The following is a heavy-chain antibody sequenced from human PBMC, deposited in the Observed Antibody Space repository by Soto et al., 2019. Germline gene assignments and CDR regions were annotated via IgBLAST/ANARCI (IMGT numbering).Heavy chain of an antibody. CDR1: GIPFSNYE. D-gene: IGHD3-16*01. CDR2: ISSSGGTT. Sequence: PGGSLRLSCAASGIPFSNYEMNLVRQSPGKGLEWVSYISSSGGTTYYAGSVKGRFTISRDNAKSSLYLKMNSLRAEDTAVYYCAKWHTYNYDSLAFSGFDCWGQGKQVTV. CDR3: AKWHTYNYDSLAFSGFDC. J-gene: IGHJ4*02. V-gene: IGHV3-48*03.